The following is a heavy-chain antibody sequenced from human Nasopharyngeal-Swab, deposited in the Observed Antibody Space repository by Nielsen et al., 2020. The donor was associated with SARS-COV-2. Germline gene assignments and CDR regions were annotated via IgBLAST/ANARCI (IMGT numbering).Heavy chain of an antibody. CDR1: GFSLSTSGVG. Sequence: SGPTLVKPTQTLTLTCTFSGFSLSTSGVGVGWIRQPPGKALEWLALIYWDDDKRYSPSLKSRLTITKDTSKNQVVLTMTNMDPVDTATYYCAHKGWGYSSGCFDYWGQGTLATVSS. J-gene: IGHJ4*02. V-gene: IGHV2-5*02. CDR2: IYWDDDK. D-gene: IGHD6-19*01. CDR3: AHKGWGYSSGCFDY.